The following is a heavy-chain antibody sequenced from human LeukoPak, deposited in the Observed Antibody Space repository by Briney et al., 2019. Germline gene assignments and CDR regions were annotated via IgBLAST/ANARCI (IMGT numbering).Heavy chain of an antibody. V-gene: IGHV3-33*01. Sequence: PGGSLRLSCAGSGFTFCGYGMHGLRQTPGKGREGVAVIAYDGSRAFYADSVKGRFTISIDNSKNTMSVQMDDLRAEDTAVYYCTRYNNDHFDYWGQGTLVTVSS. J-gene: IGHJ4*02. CDR1: GFTFCGYG. D-gene: IGHD1-14*01. CDR2: IAYDGSRA. CDR3: TRYNNDHFDY.